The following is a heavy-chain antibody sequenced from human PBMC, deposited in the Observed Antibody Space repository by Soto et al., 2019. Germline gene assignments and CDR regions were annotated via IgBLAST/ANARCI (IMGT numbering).Heavy chain of an antibody. CDR3: ARGSSLSTSPPMDV. Sequence: SETLSLTCAVYGGSFSGYYWSWIRQPPGKGLEWIGEINHSGSTNYNPSLKSRVTISVDTSKNQFPLKLSSVTAADTAVYYCARGSSLSTSPPMDVWGKGTTVTVSS. CDR1: GGSFSGYY. D-gene: IGHD2-2*01. V-gene: IGHV4-34*01. CDR2: INHSGST. J-gene: IGHJ6*04.